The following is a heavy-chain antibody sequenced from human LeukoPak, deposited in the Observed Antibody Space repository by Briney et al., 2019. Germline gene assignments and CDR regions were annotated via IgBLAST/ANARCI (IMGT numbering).Heavy chain of an antibody. V-gene: IGHV1-69*02. CDR2: IIPILGIA. CDR1: GGTFSSYT. CDR3: AKGVLGMTTVTKFDY. J-gene: IGHJ4*02. Sequence: ASVTVSCKASGGTFSSYTISWVRQAPGQGLEWMGRIIPILGIANYAQKFQGRVTITADKSTSTAYMELSSLRSEDTAVYYCAKGVLGMTTVTKFDYWGQGTLVTVS. D-gene: IGHD4-17*01.